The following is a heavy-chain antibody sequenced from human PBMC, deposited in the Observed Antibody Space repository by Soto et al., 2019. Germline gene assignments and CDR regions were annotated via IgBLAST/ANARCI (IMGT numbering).Heavy chain of an antibody. Sequence: PGGSLRLSCAASGFTFSSYAMHWVRQAPGKGLEWVAVISYDGSNKYYADSVKGRFTISRDNSKNTLYLQMNSLRADDTAVYYCARDHQQLVPDFDYWGQGTLVTVSS. CDR1: GFTFSSYA. V-gene: IGHV3-30-3*01. D-gene: IGHD6-13*01. CDR2: ISYDGSNK. CDR3: ARDHQQLVPDFDY. J-gene: IGHJ4*02.